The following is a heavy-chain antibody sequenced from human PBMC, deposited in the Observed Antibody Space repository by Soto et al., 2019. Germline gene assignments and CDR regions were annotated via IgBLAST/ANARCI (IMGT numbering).Heavy chain of an antibody. CDR2: ISAYNGNT. V-gene: IGHV1-18*01. CDR3: ARYCSSTSCPQYYYYYGMDV. D-gene: IGHD2-2*01. J-gene: IGHJ6*02. CDR1: GYTFTSYG. Sequence: GASVKVSCKASGYTFTSYGISWVRQAPGQGLEWMGWISAYNGNTNYAQKLQGRVTMTTDTSTSTAYMELRSLRSDDTAVYYCARYCSSTSCPQYYYYYGMDVWGQGTTVTAP.